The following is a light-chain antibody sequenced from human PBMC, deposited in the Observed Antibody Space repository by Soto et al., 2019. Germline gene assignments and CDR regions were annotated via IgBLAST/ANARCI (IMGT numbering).Light chain of an antibody. V-gene: IGLV2-14*01. CDR1: NSDIGGYNY. CDR2: DVS. CDR3: SSYTSSSTPYV. Sequence: QSALTQPASVSGSPGQSITISCTGTNSDIGGYNYVSWYQQHPCKVPKLIIYDVSNRPSGVSNRFSGSKSGYTASLTISGLQAEDEADYYCSSYTSSSTPYVFGTGTKRTVL. J-gene: IGLJ1*01.